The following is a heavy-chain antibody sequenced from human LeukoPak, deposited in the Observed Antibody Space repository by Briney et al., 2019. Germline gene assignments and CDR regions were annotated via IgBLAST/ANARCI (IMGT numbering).Heavy chain of an antibody. V-gene: IGHV3-11*01. CDR1: GFTFRDYY. CDR2: ISNNGDTI. D-gene: IGHD2-2*01. Sequence: GGSLRLSCAASGFTFRDYYMHWVRQAPGKGLEWISYISNNGDTIYYADSVKGRFTISRDNAKNSLFLQMNSLSAEDTAVYYCVRDPQAWEVPLDSWGQGTPVTVSS. J-gene: IGHJ4*02. CDR3: VRDPQAWEVPLDS.